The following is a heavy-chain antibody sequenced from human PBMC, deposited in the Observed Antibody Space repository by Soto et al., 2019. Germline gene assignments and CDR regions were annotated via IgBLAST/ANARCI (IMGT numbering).Heavy chain of an antibody. D-gene: IGHD1-7*01. CDR1: GYTFTSSG. J-gene: IGHJ4*02. V-gene: IGHV1-18*01. CDR3: ATCGAWNYASDY. Sequence: GASVKVSCKASGYTFTSSGITWVRQAPGQGLEWMGWISTYNGNTNYAQNFQGRVTMTTDTSTSTAYMELRSLRSDDTAVYYCATCGAWNYASDYWGQGTLVTVSS. CDR2: ISTYNGNT.